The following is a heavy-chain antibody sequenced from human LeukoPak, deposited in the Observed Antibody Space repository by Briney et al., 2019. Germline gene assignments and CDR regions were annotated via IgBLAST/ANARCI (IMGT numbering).Heavy chain of an antibody. D-gene: IGHD1-26*01. CDR3: ARDPYNGNYGDSYYYFMDA. CDR1: GFTFSSYS. V-gene: IGHV3-21*01. CDR2: ITSSSMYI. Sequence: GGSLRLSCAASGFTFSSYSMNWVRQAPGKGLEWVSSITSSSMYIYYADSVKGRFTISRDNAKNSLSLQMNSLRAEDTAVYYCARDPYNGNYGDSYYYFMDAWGKGTTVTISS. J-gene: IGHJ6*03.